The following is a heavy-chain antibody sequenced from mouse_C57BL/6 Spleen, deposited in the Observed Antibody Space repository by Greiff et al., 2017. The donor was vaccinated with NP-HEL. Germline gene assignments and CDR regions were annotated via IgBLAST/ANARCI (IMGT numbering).Heavy chain of an antibody. CDR3: ARQGVDY. J-gene: IGHJ2*01. V-gene: IGHV5-17*01. CDR1: GFTFSDYG. Sequence: EVKLVESGGGLVKPGGSLKLSCAASGFTFSDYGMHWVRQAPEKGLEWVAYISSGSSTNYYADTVKGRFTISRDNAENTLFLQMTSLRSEDTAMYYCARQGVDYWGQGTTLTVSS. CDR2: ISSGSSTN.